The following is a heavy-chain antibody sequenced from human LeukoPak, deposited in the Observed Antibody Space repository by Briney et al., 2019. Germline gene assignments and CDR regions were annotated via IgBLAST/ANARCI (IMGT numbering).Heavy chain of an antibody. D-gene: IGHD3-22*01. CDR2: INHSGST. CDR1: GGSFSGYY. CDR3: ARAVVNPAYYGMDV. J-gene: IGHJ6*02. V-gene: IGHV4-34*01. Sequence: LETLSLTCAVYGGSFSGYYWSWIRQPPGKGLEWIGEINHSGSTNYNPSLKSRVTISVDTSKNQFSLKLSSVTAADTAVYYCARAVVNPAYYGMDVWGQGTTVTVSS.